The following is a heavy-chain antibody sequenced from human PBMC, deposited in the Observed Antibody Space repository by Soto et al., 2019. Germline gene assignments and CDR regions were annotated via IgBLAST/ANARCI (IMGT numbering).Heavy chain of an antibody. CDR1: GGSISSYY. J-gene: IGHJ5*02. V-gene: IGHV4-59*01. D-gene: IGHD2-2*01. CDR2: IYYSGST. Sequence: ASETLSLTCTVSGGSISSYYWSWIRQPPGKGLEWIGYIYYSGSTNYNPSLKSRVTISVDTSKNQFSLKLSSVTAADTAVYYCAREDFSCSSTSCYPGWFDPWGQGTLVTVSS. CDR3: AREDFSCSSTSCYPGWFDP.